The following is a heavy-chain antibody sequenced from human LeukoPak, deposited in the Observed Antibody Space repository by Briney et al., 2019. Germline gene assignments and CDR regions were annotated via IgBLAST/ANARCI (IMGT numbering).Heavy chain of an antibody. CDR1: GYTFISYD. CDR3: ARGALLWFGAKMEYCFDY. V-gene: IGHV1-8*03. CDR2: MNPNSGIT. Sequence: GASVKVSCKASGYTFISYDIYWVRQATGQGLEWMGWMNPNSGITGYAQKFQDRVTITRNTSISTAYMELSSLRSEDTAVYYCARGALLWFGAKMEYCFDYWGQGTPLTVSS. J-gene: IGHJ4*02. D-gene: IGHD3-10*01.